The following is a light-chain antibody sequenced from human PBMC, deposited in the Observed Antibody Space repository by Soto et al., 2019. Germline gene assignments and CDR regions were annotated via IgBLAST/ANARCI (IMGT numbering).Light chain of an antibody. CDR1: QSVSSY. Sequence: EIVLTQSPATLSLSPGDRATLSCRASQSVSSYLAWYQQKPGQAPRLLIYDASNRATGIPARFSGSGSGTEFTLTISSLQPDDFATYYCQHYNSYSEAFGQGTKVDIK. J-gene: IGKJ1*01. CDR2: DAS. V-gene: IGKV3-11*01. CDR3: QHYNSYSEA.